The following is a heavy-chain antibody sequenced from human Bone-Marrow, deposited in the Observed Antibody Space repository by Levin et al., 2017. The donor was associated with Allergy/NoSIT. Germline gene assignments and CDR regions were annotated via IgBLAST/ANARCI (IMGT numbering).Heavy chain of an antibody. Sequence: SETLSLTCSVSGDSISSGLYFWSWIRQVPGKGLEWIGYIYYSGSAFYNPSLESRVTLSVDTSKNQFSLTLSSLTAADTAVYYCAREGGTPLETSDAFDSWGQGTMVTVSS. CDR2: IYYSGSA. CDR3: AREGGTPLETSDAFDS. CDR1: GDSISSGLYF. V-gene: IGHV4-31*03. D-gene: IGHD1-1*01. J-gene: IGHJ3*02.